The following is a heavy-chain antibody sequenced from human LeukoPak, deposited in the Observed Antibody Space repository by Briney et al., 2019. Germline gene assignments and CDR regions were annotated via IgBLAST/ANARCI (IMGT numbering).Heavy chain of an antibody. J-gene: IGHJ6*02. CDR1: GYTFTSYG. D-gene: IGHD3-10*01. CDR3: ARDGYGSGSYYQTSYYYYGMDV. CDR2: ISAYNGNT. V-gene: IGHV1-18*01. Sequence: ASVKVSCKASGYTFTSYGISWVRQAPGQGLEWMGWISAYNGNTNYAQKLQGRVTMTTDTSTSTAYMELRSLRSDVTAVYYCARDGYGSGSYYQTSYYYYGMDVWGQGTTVTVSS.